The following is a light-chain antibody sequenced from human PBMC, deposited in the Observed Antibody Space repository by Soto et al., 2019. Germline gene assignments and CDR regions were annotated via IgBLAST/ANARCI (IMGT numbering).Light chain of an antibody. V-gene: IGKV3-15*01. CDR3: QQYNDWPLT. J-gene: IGKJ4*01. CDR1: QSVNSN. CDR2: GAS. Sequence: EKVMTQSPATLSVSPGERATLSCRASQSVNSNLAGYQQKPGQAPRLLLYGASTRATGIPARFSGSASGTDFTLTISILQSEDSAFYYCQQYNDWPLTFGGGTKVEIK.